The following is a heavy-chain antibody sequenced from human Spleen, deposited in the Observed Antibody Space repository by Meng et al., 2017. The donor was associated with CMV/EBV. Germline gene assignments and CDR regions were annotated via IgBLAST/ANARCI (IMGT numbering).Heavy chain of an antibody. CDR1: GGSFSGYS. Sequence: SETLSLTCAVYGGSFSGYSWSWIRQSPGRGLEWIGEINHSGSTNYNPSLKSRVTISVDTPNKQFSLKLNSVTAADTAVYYCAAPSHYWGQGTLVTVSS. CDR2: INHSGST. V-gene: IGHV4-34*01. D-gene: IGHD6-6*01. CDR3: AAPSHY. J-gene: IGHJ4*02.